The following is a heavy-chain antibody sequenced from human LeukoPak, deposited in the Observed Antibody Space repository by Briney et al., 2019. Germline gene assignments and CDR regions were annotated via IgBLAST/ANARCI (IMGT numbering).Heavy chain of an antibody. D-gene: IGHD5-18*01. J-gene: IGHJ6*03. CDR3: ARDRHTAMVYYYYYMDV. CDR1: GYTFTNSY. Sequence: GASVKVSCKASGYTFTNSYMHWVRQAPGQGLEWMGLIKPSGGTSTYAQKFQGRVTMTRDTSTSTVYMELSSLRSEDTAVYYCARDRHTAMVYYYYYMDVWGTGTTVTVSS. CDR2: IKPSGGTS. V-gene: IGHV1-46*01.